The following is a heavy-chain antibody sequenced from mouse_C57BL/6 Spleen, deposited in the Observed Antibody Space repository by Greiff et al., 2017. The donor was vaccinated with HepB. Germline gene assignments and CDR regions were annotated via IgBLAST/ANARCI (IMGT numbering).Heavy chain of an antibody. CDR3: ARKLLNSSGNVY. V-gene: IGHV1-64*01. J-gene: IGHJ2*01. D-gene: IGHD3-2*02. CDR1: GYTFTDYN. CDR2: IHPNSGST. Sequence: VQLQQSGPELVKPGASVKMSCKASGYTFTDYNMHWVKQSHGKSLEWIGMIHPNSGSTNYNEKFKSKATLTVDKSSSTAYMQLSSLTSEDSAVYYCARKLLNSSGNVYWGQGTTLTVSS.